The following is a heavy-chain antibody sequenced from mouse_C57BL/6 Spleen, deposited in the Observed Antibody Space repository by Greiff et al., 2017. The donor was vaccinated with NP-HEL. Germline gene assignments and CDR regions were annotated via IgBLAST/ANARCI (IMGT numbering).Heavy chain of an antibody. CDR3: ARVYYGNLYYFDY. D-gene: IGHD2-1*01. CDR2: INYDGSST. CDR1: GFTFSDYY. Sequence: EVQLEESEGGLVQPGSSMKLSCTASGFTFSDYYMAWVRQVPEKGLEWVANINYDGSSTYYLDSLKSRFIISRDNAKNILYLQMSSLKSEDTATYYCARVYYGNLYYFDYWGQGTTLTVSS. V-gene: IGHV5-16*01. J-gene: IGHJ2*01.